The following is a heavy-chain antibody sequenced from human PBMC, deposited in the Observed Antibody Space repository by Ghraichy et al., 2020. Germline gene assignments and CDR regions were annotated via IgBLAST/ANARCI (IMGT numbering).Heavy chain of an antibody. CDR3: ATHSGSRD. V-gene: IGHV3-48*02. Sequence: LTCAASGFTFSYYGMNWVRQAPGKGLEWISYISSSSTIYYADSVKGRFTISRDNAKNSLYLQMNSLRDEDTAVYYCATHSGSRDWGQGTLVTVSS. CDR2: ISSSSTI. J-gene: IGHJ4*02. D-gene: IGHD1-26*01. CDR1: GFTFSYYG.